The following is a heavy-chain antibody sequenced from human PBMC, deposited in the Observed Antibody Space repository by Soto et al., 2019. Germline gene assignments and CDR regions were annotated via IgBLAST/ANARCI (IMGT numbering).Heavy chain of an antibody. V-gene: IGHV3-64*01. Sequence: GGSLRLSCAASGFTFSSYGMHWVRQAPGKGLEYVTAISSNGGSTYYGNSVKGRFTISRDNSKNTLYLQMGSLRAEDMAVYYCARVVVAATLYGDYYYYMDVWGKGTTVTVSS. CDR1: GFTFSSYG. J-gene: IGHJ6*03. CDR3: ARVVVAATLYGDYYYYMDV. CDR2: ISSNGGST. D-gene: IGHD2-15*01.